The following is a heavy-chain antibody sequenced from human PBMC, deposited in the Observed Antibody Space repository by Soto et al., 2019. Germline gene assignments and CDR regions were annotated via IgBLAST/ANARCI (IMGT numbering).Heavy chain of an antibody. V-gene: IGHV1-2*04. CDR3: AREYSSSSDCFDY. CDR2: INPNSGGT. Sequence: ASVKVSCKASGYTFTGYYMHWVRQAPGQGLEWMGWINPNSGGTNYAQKFQGWVTMTRDTSISTAYMELSRLRSDDTAVYYCAREYSSSSDCFDYWGQGTLVTVPQ. D-gene: IGHD6-6*01. J-gene: IGHJ4*02. CDR1: GYTFTGYY.